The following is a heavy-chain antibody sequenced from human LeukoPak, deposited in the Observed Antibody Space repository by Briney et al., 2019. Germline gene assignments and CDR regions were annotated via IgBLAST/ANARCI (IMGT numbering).Heavy chain of an antibody. CDR2: FSGYNVNT. V-gene: IGHV1-18*01. CDR3: ARGRGVVVAAATQYYFDP. CDR1: GYTFTSYG. D-gene: IGHD2-15*01. J-gene: IGHJ5*02. Sequence: ASVKVSCKASGYTFTSYGISWVRQAPGHGLEGMRWFSGYNVNTKYTQKCQSRVTMTTDASTSTVYMELRSLRSEDTAVYYCARGRGVVVAAATQYYFDPWGQGTLVTVSS.